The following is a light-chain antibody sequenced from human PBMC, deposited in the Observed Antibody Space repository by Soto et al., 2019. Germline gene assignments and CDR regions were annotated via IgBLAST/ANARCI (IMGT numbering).Light chain of an antibody. V-gene: IGKV4-1*01. Sequence: IVMTQSPDSLAVSLGERATINCKSSQSIFYNSNNKNYLAWYQQKPGQPPKLLIYWASTRGSGVPDRFSGRGSVTDFTLTITSLQAEDVEVYYCQQYFNTPRTFGQGTKVEIK. J-gene: IGKJ1*01. CDR2: WAS. CDR1: QSIFYNSNNKNY. CDR3: QQYFNTPRT.